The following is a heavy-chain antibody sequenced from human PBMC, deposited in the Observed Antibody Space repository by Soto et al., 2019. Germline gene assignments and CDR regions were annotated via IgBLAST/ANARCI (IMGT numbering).Heavy chain of an antibody. CDR2: INPHGGST. D-gene: IGHD1-26*01. V-gene: IGHV1-46*01. CDR1: RDTFTSYY. CDR3: ARSSGGNFGIIIEGTNWFAP. Sequence: QLVQSGGEVKQPGASVKVSCKAPRDTFTSYYINWVRQAPGQGLEWMGVINPHGGSTAYAQKFKGRVTLTRDTSPSTVYMEVGSLTSEDTAMYYCARSSGGNFGIIIEGTNWFAPLGQGTLVTVSS. J-gene: IGHJ5*02.